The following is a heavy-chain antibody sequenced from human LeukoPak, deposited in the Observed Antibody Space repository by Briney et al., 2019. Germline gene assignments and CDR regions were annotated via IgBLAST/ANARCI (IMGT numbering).Heavy chain of an antibody. Sequence: PGGSLRLSCAASGFIFSSYAMSWVRQAPGKGLEWVSGISGSGGSTYYADSVKGQFTISRDNSKNTLYLQMNSLRAEDTAVYYCAKKRVAVAGTHYFDYWGQGTLVTVSS. CDR1: GFIFSSYA. V-gene: IGHV3-23*01. CDR2: ISGSGGST. J-gene: IGHJ4*02. D-gene: IGHD6-19*01. CDR3: AKKRVAVAGTHYFDY.